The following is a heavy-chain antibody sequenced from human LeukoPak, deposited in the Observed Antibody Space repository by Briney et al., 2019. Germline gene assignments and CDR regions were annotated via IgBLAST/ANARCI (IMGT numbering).Heavy chain of an antibody. D-gene: IGHD3-3*01. V-gene: IGHV4-61*02. CDR1: GGSISSGSYY. CDR3: ARESSYDFWSGYYNFDY. J-gene: IGHJ4*02. CDR2: IYTSGST. Sequence: SQTLSLTCTVSGGSISSGSYYWSWIRQPAGKGLEWIGRIYTSGSTNYNPSLKGRVTISVDTSKNQFSLKLSSVTAADTAVYYCARESSYDFWSGYYNFDYWGQGTLVTVSS.